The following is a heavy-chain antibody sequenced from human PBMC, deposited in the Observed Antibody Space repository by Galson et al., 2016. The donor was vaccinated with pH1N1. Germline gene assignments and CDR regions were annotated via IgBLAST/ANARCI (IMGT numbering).Heavy chain of an antibody. CDR3: AKGAGANYLVDD. CDR1: GYTFTAHY. CDR2: VNTDNGGT. Sequence: SVKVSCKASGYTFTAHYIHWVRQARVQGLEWMGWVNTDNGGTKFAAKFQGRVTMSRDRATTTAYMELGSLRSDDTAIYYCAKGAGANYLVDDWGQGTLVIVSS. J-gene: IGHJ4*02. V-gene: IGHV1-2*02. D-gene: IGHD4/OR15-4a*01.